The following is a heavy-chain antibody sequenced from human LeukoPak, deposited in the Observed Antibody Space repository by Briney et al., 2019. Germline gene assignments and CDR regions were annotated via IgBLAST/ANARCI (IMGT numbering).Heavy chain of an antibody. CDR1: GYSISSGYF. CDR3: AREAFSSGYYDDY. D-gene: IGHD3-22*01. CDR2: IFHTGST. Sequence: SETLSLTCTVSGYSISSGYFWGWIRQPPGKGLEWIGSIFHTGSTYYNPSLKSRVTISVDTSKNQFSLKLSSVTAADTAVYYCAREAFSSGYYDDYWGQGTLVTVSS. V-gene: IGHV4-38-2*02. J-gene: IGHJ4*02.